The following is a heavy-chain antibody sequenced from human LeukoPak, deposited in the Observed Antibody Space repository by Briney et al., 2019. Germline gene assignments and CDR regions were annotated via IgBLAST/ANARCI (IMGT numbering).Heavy chain of an antibody. CDR3: ARGRGYSYGHIDY. D-gene: IGHD5-18*01. V-gene: IGHV1-69*05. CDR2: IIPIFGTA. Sequence: SVKVSCKAFGGTFSSYAIIWVRQAPGQGLEWMGGIIPIFGTANYAQKFQGRVTITTDESTSTAYMELSSLRSEDTAVYYCARGRGYSYGHIDYWGQGTLVTVSS. CDR1: GGTFSSYA. J-gene: IGHJ4*02.